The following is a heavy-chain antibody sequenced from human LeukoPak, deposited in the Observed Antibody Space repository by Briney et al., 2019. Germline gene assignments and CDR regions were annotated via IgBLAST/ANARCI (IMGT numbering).Heavy chain of an antibody. J-gene: IGHJ4*02. CDR1: GGSISSSSYY. Sequence: ETLSLTCTVSGGSISSSSYYWGWIRQPPGRGLEWVSGTSGSGGRTYYAGSVKGGFTISRENSKNTLYLQMNSLRAEDTAVYYCAKVRLYGDYPEIDYWGQGTLVAVSS. D-gene: IGHD4-17*01. CDR3: AKVRLYGDYPEIDY. V-gene: IGHV3-23*01. CDR2: TSGSGGRT.